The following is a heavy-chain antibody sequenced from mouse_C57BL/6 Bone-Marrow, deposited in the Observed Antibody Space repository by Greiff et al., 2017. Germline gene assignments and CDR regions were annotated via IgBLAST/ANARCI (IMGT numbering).Heavy chain of an antibody. V-gene: IGHV1-54*01. J-gene: IGHJ2*01. CDR1: GYAFTNYL. CDR3: ARSDGYYEDLFDY. D-gene: IGHD2-3*01. CDR2: INPGSGGT. Sequence: QVQLKQSGAELVRPGTSVKVSCKASGYAFTNYLIEWVKQRPGQGLEWIGVINPGSGGTNYNEKFKGKATLTADKSSSTAYMQLSSLTSEDSAVYFCARSDGYYEDLFDYWGQGTTLTVSS.